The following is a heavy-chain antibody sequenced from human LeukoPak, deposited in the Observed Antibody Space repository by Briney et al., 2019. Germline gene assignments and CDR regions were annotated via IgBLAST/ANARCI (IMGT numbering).Heavy chain of an antibody. J-gene: IGHJ4*02. CDR1: GFSFSSYA. CDR3: ARVDTAMVDY. D-gene: IGHD5-18*01. CDR2: ISSSSSTI. V-gene: IGHV3-48*01. Sequence: GGSLRLSCAASGFSFSSYAMSWVRQAPGKGLEWVSYISSSSSTIYYADSVKGRFTISRDNAKNSLYLQMNSLRAEDTAVYYCARVDTAMVDYWGQGTLVTVSS.